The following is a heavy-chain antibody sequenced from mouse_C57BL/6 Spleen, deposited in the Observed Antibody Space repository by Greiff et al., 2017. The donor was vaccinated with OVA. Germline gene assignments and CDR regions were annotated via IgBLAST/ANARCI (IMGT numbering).Heavy chain of an antibody. V-gene: IGHV1-82*01. CDR2: IYPGDGDT. Sequence: QVQLQQSGPELVKPGASVKISCKASGYAFSSSWMNWVKQRPGKGLEWIGRIYPGDGDTNYNGKFKGKATLTADKSSSTAYMQLSSLTSEDSAVYFCARSYDYHWYFDVWGTGTTVTVSS. J-gene: IGHJ1*03. D-gene: IGHD2-4*01. CDR1: GYAFSSSW. CDR3: ARSYDYHWYFDV.